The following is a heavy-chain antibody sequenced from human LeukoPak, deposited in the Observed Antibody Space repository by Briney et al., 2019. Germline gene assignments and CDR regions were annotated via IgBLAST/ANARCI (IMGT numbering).Heavy chain of an antibody. CDR3: ARVTTMVRGATYNWFDP. J-gene: IGHJ5*02. D-gene: IGHD3-10*01. CDR2: TYYRSKWYN. Sequence: SQTLSLTCAISGDSVSSNSAAWNWIRQSPSRGLEWLGRTYYRSKWYNDYAVSVKSRITINPDTSKNQFSLQLNSVTPEDTAVYYCARVTTMVRGATYNWFDPWAREPWSPSPQ. V-gene: IGHV6-1*01. CDR1: GDSVSSNSAA.